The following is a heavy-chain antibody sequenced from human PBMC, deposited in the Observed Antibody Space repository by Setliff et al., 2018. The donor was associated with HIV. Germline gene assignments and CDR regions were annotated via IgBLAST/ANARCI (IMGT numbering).Heavy chain of an antibody. CDR2: ISGYNGNT. CDR3: TKDGLAAGARAFDI. Sequence: ASVKVSCKGGFTSVGPDWVRQAPGQGLQWVGWISGYNGNTHYAQNVQGRVTMTTDTSTNTAYMDLRSLRSDDTAVYYCTKDGLAAGARAFDIWGQGTMVTVSS. J-gene: IGHJ3*02. V-gene: IGHV1-18*01. D-gene: IGHD6-13*01. CDR1: FTSVG.